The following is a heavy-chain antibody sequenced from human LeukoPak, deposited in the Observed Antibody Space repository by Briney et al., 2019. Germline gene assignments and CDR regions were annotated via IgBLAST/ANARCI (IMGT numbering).Heavy chain of an antibody. V-gene: IGHV4-34*01. CDR1: GGSFSGYY. D-gene: IGHD3-3*01. CDR3: ARGGGNYDFWSGYYAYAFDI. Sequence: SETLSLTCAVYGGSFSGYYWSWIRQPPGKGLEWIGEINHSGNTNYNPSLKSRVTISVDTSKNQFSLKLSSVTAADTAVYYCARGGGNYDFWSGYYAYAFDIWGQGTMVTVSS. CDR2: INHSGNT. J-gene: IGHJ3*02.